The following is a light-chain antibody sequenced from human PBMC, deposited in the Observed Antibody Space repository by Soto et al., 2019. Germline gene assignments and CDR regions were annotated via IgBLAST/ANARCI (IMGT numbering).Light chain of an antibody. CDR2: KAS. CDR1: QSISSW. CDR3: QQYNSYLWT. Sequence: DIQMTQSPSTLSASVGDRVTITCRASQSISSWLALYQQKPWKAHKLLIYKASSLESGVPSRFSGSGSGTEFPLTISLLQPDDFATYYFQQYNSYLWTFGQGTKVEIK. V-gene: IGKV1-5*03. J-gene: IGKJ1*01.